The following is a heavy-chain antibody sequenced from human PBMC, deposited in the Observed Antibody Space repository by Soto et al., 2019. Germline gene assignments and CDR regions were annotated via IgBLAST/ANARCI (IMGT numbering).Heavy chain of an antibody. V-gene: IGHV4-30-4*01. D-gene: IGHD3-22*01. Sequence: SETLSLTCTVSGGSISSGDYYWSWIRQPPGKGLEWIGYIYYSGSTYYNPSLKSRVTISVDTSKNQFSLKLSSVTAADTAVYYCARDLGYDSSGPTYYFDYWGQGTLVTVSS. J-gene: IGHJ4*02. CDR1: GGSISSGDYY. CDR3: ARDLGYDSSGPTYYFDY. CDR2: IYYSGST.